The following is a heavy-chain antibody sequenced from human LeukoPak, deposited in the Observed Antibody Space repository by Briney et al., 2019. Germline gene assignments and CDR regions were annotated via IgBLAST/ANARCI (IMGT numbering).Heavy chain of an antibody. CDR1: GFTFSSHW. CDR2: IKSDGSDM. V-gene: IGHV3-74*03. J-gene: IGHJ4*02. D-gene: IGHD3-22*01. CDR3: SRGGDVGLVITGGISYS. Sequence: GGSLRLSCAGSGFTFSSHWMHWVRQAPGKGLEWISRIKSDGSDMTYADSVKGRFTISRDNAKSTLYLQMNSLRAEDTALYYCSRGGDVGLVITGGISYSWGQGTLVTVSS.